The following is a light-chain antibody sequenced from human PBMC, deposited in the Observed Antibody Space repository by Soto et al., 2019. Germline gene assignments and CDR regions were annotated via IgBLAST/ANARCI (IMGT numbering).Light chain of an antibody. J-gene: IGKJ5*01. Sequence: DLVMTQSPLSLPVTPGEPASISCRSSQSLLHSDGNNYLDWILQKSGQSPQLLIYMGSIRDSGVPDRYSGSGSGTDFSLKISRVEAEDVGSYYCMKSLQAQLNFGEGTRLE. V-gene: IGKV2-28*01. CDR2: MGS. CDR3: MKSLQAQLN. CDR1: QSLLHSDGNNY.